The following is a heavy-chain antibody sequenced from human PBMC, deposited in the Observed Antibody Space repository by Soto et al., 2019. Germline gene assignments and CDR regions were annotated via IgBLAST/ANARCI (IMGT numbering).Heavy chain of an antibody. CDR1: GFTFSSYW. J-gene: IGHJ6*02. D-gene: IGHD4-17*01. CDR3: ARVRKYGYYYYGMDV. V-gene: IGHV3-7*01. Sequence: SLRLSCAASGFTFSSYWMSWVRQAPGKGLEWVANIKQDGSEKYYVDSVKGRFTISRDNAKNSLYLQMNSLRAEDTAVYYCARVRKYGYYYYGMDVWGQGTTVTVSS. CDR2: IKQDGSEK.